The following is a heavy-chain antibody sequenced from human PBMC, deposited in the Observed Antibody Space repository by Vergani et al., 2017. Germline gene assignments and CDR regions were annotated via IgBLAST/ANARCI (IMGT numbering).Heavy chain of an antibody. CDR1: GYSFTSYS. J-gene: IGHJ6*03. V-gene: IGHV1-46*03. CDR2: INPMGGST. CDR3: GRAGYCTSSSCYSFSFYYMDV. Sequence: QVQLVQSGAEVKKPGASVKVSCKASGYSFTSYSLHWVRQAPGQGLEWMGIINPMGGSTSYAQRFQGRVTMTRDTSTSTVYMELRSLRSEDTAVYYCGRAGYCTSSSCYSFSFYYMDVWGKGTTVTDSS. D-gene: IGHD2-2*03.